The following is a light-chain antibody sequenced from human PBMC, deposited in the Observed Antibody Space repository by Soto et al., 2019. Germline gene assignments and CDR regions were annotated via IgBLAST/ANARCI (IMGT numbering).Light chain of an antibody. CDR2: GAS. V-gene: IGKV3-15*01. J-gene: IGKJ1*01. CDR1: QSISSNF. CDR3: QQYKDWPTT. Sequence: MTQSPSTLSSSVGDIFTITCRSSQSISSNFLAWYQQKPGQAPRLLVYGASTRATGIPARFSGSGAGTDFTLTITSLQSEDFGVYFCQQYKDWPTTFGQGTKVDIK.